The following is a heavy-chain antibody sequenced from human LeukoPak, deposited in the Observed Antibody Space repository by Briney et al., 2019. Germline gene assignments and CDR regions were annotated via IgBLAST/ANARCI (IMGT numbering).Heavy chain of an antibody. D-gene: IGHD5-18*01. Sequence: SETLSLTCTLSGGSISSYYWSWIRQPPGKGLEWIGYIYYSGSTNYNPSLKSRDTISVDTPKNKFSLKLSSVTAADTAVYYCAREGTARGYSYGLDYWGQGTLVTVSS. CDR1: GGSISSYY. CDR3: AREGTARGYSYGLDY. J-gene: IGHJ4*02. CDR2: IYYSGST. V-gene: IGHV4-59*01.